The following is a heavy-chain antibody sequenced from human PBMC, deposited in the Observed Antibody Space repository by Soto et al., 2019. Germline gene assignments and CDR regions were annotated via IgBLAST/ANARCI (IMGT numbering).Heavy chain of an antibody. CDR3: AREYYDFWSSYP. CDR1: GFTFNNFA. D-gene: IGHD3-3*01. CDR2: ISGSGGST. Sequence: EVQLLESGGGLVQPGGSLRLSCAASGFTFNNFAISWVRQAPGKGLEWVSGISGSGGSTYYADSVKGRFTISRDNSKKTIYLQMNSLRLEDTAVYYCAREYYDFWSSYPWGQGTLVTVSS. J-gene: IGHJ5*02. V-gene: IGHV3-23*01.